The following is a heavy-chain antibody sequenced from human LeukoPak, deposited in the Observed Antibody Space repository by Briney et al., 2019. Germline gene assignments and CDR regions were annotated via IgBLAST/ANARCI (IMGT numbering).Heavy chain of an antibody. CDR1: GYTFTSYY. Sequence: GASVKVSCKASGYTFTSYYMHWVRQAPGQGLEWMGIINPSGGSTSYAQKFQGRVTMTRDMSTSTVYMELSSLRSEDTAVYYCARDQPLYYYDGSNFLPLDYWGQGTLVTVSS. CDR3: ARDQPLYYYDGSNFLPLDY. CDR2: INPSGGST. D-gene: IGHD3-22*01. V-gene: IGHV1-46*01. J-gene: IGHJ4*02.